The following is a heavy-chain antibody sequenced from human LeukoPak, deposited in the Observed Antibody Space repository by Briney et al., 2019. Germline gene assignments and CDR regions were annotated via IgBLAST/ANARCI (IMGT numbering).Heavy chain of an antibody. CDR2: FDHEDGET. D-gene: IGHD2-8*01. J-gene: IGHJ4*02. V-gene: IGHV1-24*01. CDR3: ATLMVYGPRGYFDY. Sequence: AAVQVTCKVSGYTLPELSMHWVRQPGGKGVDGMGGFDHEDGETIYAQKFQGRVTMTEDTSTDTAYMELSSLRSEDTAVYYCATLMVYGPRGYFDYWGQGTLVTVSS. CDR1: GYTLPELS.